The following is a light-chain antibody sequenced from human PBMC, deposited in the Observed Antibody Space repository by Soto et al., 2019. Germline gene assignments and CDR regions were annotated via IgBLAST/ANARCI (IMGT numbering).Light chain of an antibody. Sequence: DIPMTQSTTPLSASVGDIVSITCLASQSISNYLNWYQQKPGKAPKVLIYAASNLQSGVPSRFSGSGSGTDFTLTISSLQPEDFATYYCQQSYSTPITFGQGRRLEIK. CDR2: AAS. J-gene: IGKJ5*01. V-gene: IGKV1-39*01. CDR1: QSISNY. CDR3: QQSYSTPIT.